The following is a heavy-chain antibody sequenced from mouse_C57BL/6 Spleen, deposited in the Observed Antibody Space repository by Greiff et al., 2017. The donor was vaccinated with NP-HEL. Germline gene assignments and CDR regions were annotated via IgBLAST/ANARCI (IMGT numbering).Heavy chain of an antibody. D-gene: IGHD2-4*01. CDR2: ISSGSSTI. J-gene: IGHJ4*01. CDR3: ARYDYVYAMDY. Sequence: EVKLMESGGGLVKPGGSLKLSCAASGFTFSDYGMHWVRQAPEKGLEWVAYISSGSSTIYYADKVKGRFTISRDNAKNTLFLQMTSLRSEDTAMYYCARYDYVYAMDYWGQRTSVTVSS. V-gene: IGHV5-17*01. CDR1: GFTFSDYG.